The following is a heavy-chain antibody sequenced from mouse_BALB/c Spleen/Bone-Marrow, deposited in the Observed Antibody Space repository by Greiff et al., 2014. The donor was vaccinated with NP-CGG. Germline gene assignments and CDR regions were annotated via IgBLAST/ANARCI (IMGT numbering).Heavy chain of an antibody. J-gene: IGHJ4*01. V-gene: IGHV2-5*01. CDR3: AKNLRGNYVRAMDY. Sequence: QVQLQQSGPGLVQPSQSLSITCTVSGFSLTSYGVHWVRQSPGKGLEWLGVIWRGGSTDYNAAFMSRLSITKDNSKSQVFFKMNSLQADDTAIYYCAKNLRGNYVRAMDYWGQGTSATVSS. CDR1: GFSLTSYG. CDR2: IWRGGST. D-gene: IGHD2-1*01.